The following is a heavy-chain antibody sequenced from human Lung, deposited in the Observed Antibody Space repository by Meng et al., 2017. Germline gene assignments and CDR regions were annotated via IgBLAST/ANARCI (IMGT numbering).Heavy chain of an antibody. CDR3: ARAEEEYCSDGSCPNFDF. J-gene: IGHJ4*02. V-gene: IGHV1-18*01. D-gene: IGHD2-15*01. CDR1: GHTFTKYG. CDR2: ISGYNGNT. Sequence: QVQLVQSGAEVKKPVASVKVSCKASGHTFTKYGITWVRQAPGQGLEWMGWISGYNGNTNYAQKLQGRVTMTTDTSTSTAYMELRSLRSDDAAVYYCARAEEEYCSDGSCPNFDFWGQGTLVTVSS.